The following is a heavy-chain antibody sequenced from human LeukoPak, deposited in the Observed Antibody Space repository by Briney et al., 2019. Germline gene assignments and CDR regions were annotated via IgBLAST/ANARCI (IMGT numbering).Heavy chain of an antibody. CDR2: IYYSGST. D-gene: IGHD4-17*01. CDR1: GGSFSSYY. J-gene: IGHJ4*02. CDR3: ARGYTVTTSDY. Sequence: SETLSLTCAVYGGSFSSYYWSWIRQPPGKGLEWIGYIYYSGSTNYNPSLKSRVTITVDTSKNQFSLKLSSVTAADTAVYYCARGYTVTTSDYWGQGSLVTVSS. V-gene: IGHV4-59*12.